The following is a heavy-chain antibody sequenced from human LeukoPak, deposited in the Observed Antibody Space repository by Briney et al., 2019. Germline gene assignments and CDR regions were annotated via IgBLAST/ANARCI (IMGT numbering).Heavy chain of an antibody. CDR2: ISGSGGST. D-gene: IGHD1-26*01. Sequence: PGGSLRLSCAASGFTFSSDAMSWVRQAPGKGLEWVSAISGSGGSTYYADSVKGRFTISRDNSKNTLYLQMNSLRAEDTAVYYCAKDLIRVGATYFDYWGQGTLVTVSS. CDR3: AKDLIRVGATYFDY. V-gene: IGHV3-23*01. J-gene: IGHJ4*02. CDR1: GFTFSSDA.